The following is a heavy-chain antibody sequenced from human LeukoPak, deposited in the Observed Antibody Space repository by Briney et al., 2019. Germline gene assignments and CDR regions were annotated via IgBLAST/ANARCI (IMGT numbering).Heavy chain of an antibody. D-gene: IGHD3-10*01. V-gene: IGHV4-38-2*01. CDR1: GYSISSGYY. CDR3: ATNYGSGSYYILVY. CDR2: IYHSGST. J-gene: IGHJ4*02. Sequence: SETLSLTCAVSGYSISSGYYWGWIRQPPGKGLEWIGNIYHSGSTYYNPSLKSRVTISLDTSKNQFSLKLSSVTAADTAVYYRATNYGSGSYYILVYWGQGTLVTVSS.